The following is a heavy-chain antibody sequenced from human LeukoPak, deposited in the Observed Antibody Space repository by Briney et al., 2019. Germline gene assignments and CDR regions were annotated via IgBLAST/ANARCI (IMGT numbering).Heavy chain of an antibody. D-gene: IGHD6-13*01. J-gene: IGHJ4*02. Sequence: GGSLRLSCAASGFTVSSNYMSWVRQAPGKGLEWVSVIYSGGSTYYADSVKGRFTTSRDNSKNTLYLQMNSLRAEDTAVYYCARAGLGSWAQFDYWGQGTLVTVSS. CDR1: GFTVSSNY. CDR2: IYSGGST. V-gene: IGHV3-53*01. CDR3: ARAGLGSWAQFDY.